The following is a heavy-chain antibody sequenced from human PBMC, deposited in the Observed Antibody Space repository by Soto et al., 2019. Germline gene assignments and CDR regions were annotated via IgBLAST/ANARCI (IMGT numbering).Heavy chain of an antibody. V-gene: IGHV2-5*01. CDR1: GFSLTTSGVG. J-gene: IGHJ4*02. D-gene: IGHD1-26*01. CDR2: VYWNDDK. CDR3: AHRQKDCGSFDY. Sequence: SGPTLVNPTQTLTLTCTFSGFSLTTSGVGVGWIRQPPGKALEWLALVYWNDDKRYSPSLKTRLTITKDTSKNQVVLTMTNVDPVDTATYYCAHRQKDCGSFDYWGQGPLVTVSS.